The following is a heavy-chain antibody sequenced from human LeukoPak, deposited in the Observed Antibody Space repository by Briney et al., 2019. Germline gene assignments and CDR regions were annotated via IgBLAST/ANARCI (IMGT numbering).Heavy chain of an antibody. CDR1: GYTFTGYY. CDR3: ARVPSYYYGSGSQY. Sequence: GASVKVSCKASGYTFTGYYMHWVRQAPGQGLEWMGWISAYNGNTNYAQKLQGRVTITTDTSTSTAYMELRSLRSDDTAVYYCARVPSYYYGSGSQYWGQGTLVTVSS. D-gene: IGHD3-10*01. J-gene: IGHJ4*02. V-gene: IGHV1-18*04. CDR2: ISAYNGNT.